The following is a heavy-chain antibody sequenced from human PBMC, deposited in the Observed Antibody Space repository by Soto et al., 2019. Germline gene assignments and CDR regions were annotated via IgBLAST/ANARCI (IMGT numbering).Heavy chain of an antibody. D-gene: IGHD5-18*01. Sequence: QVQLVQSGAEVKKPGSSVKVSCKASGGTFSSYAISWVRQAPGQGLEWMGGVIPIFGKAIYAQKFQGRVTITEDESTSTAYMELRSQRSEDTAVYYCARRNVDTSRVPFDYWGQGTVVTVS. CDR2: VIPIFGKA. CDR3: ARRNVDTSRVPFDY. CDR1: GGTFSSYA. V-gene: IGHV1-69*12. J-gene: IGHJ4*02.